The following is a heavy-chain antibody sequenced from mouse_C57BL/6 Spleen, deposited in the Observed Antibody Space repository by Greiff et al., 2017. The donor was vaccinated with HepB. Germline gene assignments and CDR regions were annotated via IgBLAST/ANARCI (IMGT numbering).Heavy chain of an antibody. V-gene: IGHV3-6*01. CDR1: GYSITSGYY. Sequence: EVHLVESGPGLVKPSQSLSLTCSVTGYSITSGYYWNWIRQFPGNKLEWMGYISYDGSNNYNPSLKNRISITRDTSKNQFFLKLNSVTTEDTATYYCAREGNSNYVWFAYWGQGTLVTVSA. D-gene: IGHD2-5*01. J-gene: IGHJ3*01. CDR2: ISYDGSN. CDR3: AREGNSNYVWFAY.